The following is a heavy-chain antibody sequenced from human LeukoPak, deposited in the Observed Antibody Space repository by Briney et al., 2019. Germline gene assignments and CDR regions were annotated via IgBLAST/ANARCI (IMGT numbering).Heavy chain of an antibody. CDR3: ARDVWTGVAVSDY. CDR2: IKEDGSIQ. J-gene: IGHJ4*02. CDR1: GFTFSSYR. D-gene: IGHD6-19*01. Sequence: PGGSLRLSCVASGFTFSSYRMTWVRQAPGKGLERLANIKEDGSIQYYLDSVRGRFTISRDNAKTSVYLQLNSLRADDTAVYYCARDVWTGVAVSDYWGQGTLVTVSS. V-gene: IGHV3-7*01.